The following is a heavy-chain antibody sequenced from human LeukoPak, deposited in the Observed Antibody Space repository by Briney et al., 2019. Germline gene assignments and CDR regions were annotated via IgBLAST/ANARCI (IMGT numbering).Heavy chain of an antibody. J-gene: IGHJ4*02. CDR3: ARQDVITFGGATADFDY. D-gene: IGHD3-16*01. Sequence: PSETLSLTCTVSGGSISSSSYYWGWIRQPPGKGLEWIGSIYYSGSTYYNPSLKSRVTISVDTSKNQFSLKLSSVTAADPAVYYCARQDVITFGGATADFDYWGQGTLVTVSS. CDR2: IYYSGST. V-gene: IGHV4-39*01. CDR1: GGSISSSSYY.